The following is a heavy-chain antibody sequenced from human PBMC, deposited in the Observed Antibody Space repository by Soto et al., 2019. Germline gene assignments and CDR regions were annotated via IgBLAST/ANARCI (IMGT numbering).Heavy chain of an antibody. J-gene: IGHJ4*02. CDR1: GYTFTSYA. V-gene: IGHV1-3*05. D-gene: IGHD6-6*01. Sequence: QVQLVQSGAEEKKPGASVKVSCKASGYTFTSYAMHWVRQAPGQRLEWMGWINAGNGNTKYSQKFQGRVTITRDTSASTAYMELSSPRSEDTAVYYCARAPGGSSSFVDYWGQGTLVTVSS. CDR2: INAGNGNT. CDR3: ARAPGGSSSFVDY.